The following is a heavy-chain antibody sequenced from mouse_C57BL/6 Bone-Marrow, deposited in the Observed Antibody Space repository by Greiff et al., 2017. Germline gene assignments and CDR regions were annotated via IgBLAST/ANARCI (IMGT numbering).Heavy chain of an antibody. CDR1: GFTFSSYG. V-gene: IGHV5-6*01. Sequence: EVKLVESGGDLVKPGGSLKLSCAASGFTFSSYGMSWVRQTPDKRLEWVATISSGGSYTYYPDSVKGRFTISRDNAKNTLYLQMSSLKSEDTAMYYCARLAETYFDYWGRGTTLTVSS. CDR2: ISSGGSYT. CDR3: ARLAETYFDY. J-gene: IGHJ2*01. D-gene: IGHD3-3*01.